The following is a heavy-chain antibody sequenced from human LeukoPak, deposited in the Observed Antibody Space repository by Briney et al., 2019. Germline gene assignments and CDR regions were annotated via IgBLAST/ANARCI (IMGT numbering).Heavy chain of an antibody. CDR2: ISSSGSTM. D-gene: IGHD1-14*01. CDR3: ARSPAGANYYLDV. J-gene: IGHJ6*03. Sequence: GGSLRLSCAASGFTFSSYEMNWVRQAPGKGLEWVSYISSSGSTMYYADSVKGRFTISRDNAKNSLSLQMNSLRAEDTAVYYCARSPAGANYYLDVWGRGTTVTISS. V-gene: IGHV3-48*03. CDR1: GFTFSSYE.